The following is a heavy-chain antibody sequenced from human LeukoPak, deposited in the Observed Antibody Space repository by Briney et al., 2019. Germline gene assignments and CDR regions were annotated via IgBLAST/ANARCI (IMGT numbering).Heavy chain of an antibody. CDR3: AKAAYSSGWQLFDY. V-gene: IGHV3-30*18. Sequence: GGSLRLSRAASGFTFSSYGMHWVRQAPGKGLEWVAVISYDGSNKYYADSVKGRFTISRDNSKNTLYLQMNSLRAEDTAVYYCAKAAYSSGWQLFDYWGPGTLVTVSS. CDR2: ISYDGSNK. CDR1: GFTFSSYG. J-gene: IGHJ4*02. D-gene: IGHD6-19*01.